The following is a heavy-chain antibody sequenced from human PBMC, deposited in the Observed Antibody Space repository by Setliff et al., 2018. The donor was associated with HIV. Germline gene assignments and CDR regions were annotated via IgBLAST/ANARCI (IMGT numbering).Heavy chain of an antibody. CDR3: ARDEDGYNHFDF. Sequence: PGGSLRLSCAASGFAFDNYCMTWVRQAPGKGLEWVSAIGGSTGSTYYADSVKGRFTISRDNAKNSLYLQMNSLRVEDTAVYYCARDEDGYNHFDFWGQGTLVTVSS. CDR2: IGGSTGST. J-gene: IGHJ4*02. D-gene: IGHD5-12*01. V-gene: IGHV3-23*01. CDR1: GFAFDNYC.